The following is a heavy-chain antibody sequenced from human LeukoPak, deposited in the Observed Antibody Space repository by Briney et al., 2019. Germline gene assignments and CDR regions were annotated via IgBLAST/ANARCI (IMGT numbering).Heavy chain of an antibody. J-gene: IGHJ4*02. CDR3: ARDYADYVGYFFFDY. CDR2: ISGGGETT. V-gene: IGHV3-23*01. Sequence: GGSLRLSCAASGFTFNNYAMNGVRQAPGKGLEWVSSISGGGETTYYADSAKGRFTISRDNSQNTLYLQMNSLRGEDTAVYYCARDYADYVGYFFFDYWSQGTLVTVSS. D-gene: IGHD4-17*01. CDR1: GFTFNNYA.